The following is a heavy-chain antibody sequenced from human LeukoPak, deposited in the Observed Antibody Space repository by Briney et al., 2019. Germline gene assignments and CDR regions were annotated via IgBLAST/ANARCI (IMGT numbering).Heavy chain of an antibody. V-gene: IGHV4-34*01. CDR1: GGSFSGYY. J-gene: IGHJ4*02. D-gene: IGHD3-3*01. Sequence: PSETLSLTCAVYGGSFSGYYWSWIRQPPGKGLEWIGEINHSGSTNYNPSLKSRVTISVDTSKNQFSLKLSSVTAADTAVYYCARGNYDFWSGYHDYWGQGTLVTVSS. CDR3: ARGNYDFWSGYHDY. CDR2: INHSGST.